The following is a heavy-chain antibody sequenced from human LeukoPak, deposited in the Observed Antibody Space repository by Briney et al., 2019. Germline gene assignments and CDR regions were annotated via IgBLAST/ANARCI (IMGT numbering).Heavy chain of an antibody. V-gene: IGHV4-4*07. CDR3: ARDRLGATGHWRIDV. J-gene: IGHJ2*01. CDR2: IYNSGTT. D-gene: IGHD1-26*01. CDR1: GCSFSSYY. Sequence: SETLSLTCTVSGCSFSSYYWTWIRQPAGKGLEWIGRIYNSGTTNYSPSLESRVTMSLDTSKNRFSLSLSSVTAADTAVYYCARDRLGATGHWRIDVWGRGTLVTVSS.